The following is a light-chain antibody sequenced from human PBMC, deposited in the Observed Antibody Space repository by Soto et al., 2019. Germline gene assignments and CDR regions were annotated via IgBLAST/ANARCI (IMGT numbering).Light chain of an antibody. CDR2: GAT. Sequence: EIVLTQSPGTLSLSPGERATLSCRASQCVSGNYLAWYQQKLGQAPRLLIYGATSRATGIPDRFSGSVSGTDFTLTISRLEPEDFAVYYCQQYGRSATFTFGPGTKVDIK. CDR3: QQYGRSATFT. V-gene: IGKV3-20*01. J-gene: IGKJ3*01. CDR1: QCVSGNY.